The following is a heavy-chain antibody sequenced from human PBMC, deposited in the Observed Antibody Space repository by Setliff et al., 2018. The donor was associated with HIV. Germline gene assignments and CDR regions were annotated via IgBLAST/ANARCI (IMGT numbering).Heavy chain of an antibody. Sequence: TLSLTCTVSGASISSGGYYWTWIRQHPGKGLEWIGYIYHSGSTNYNPSLKSRVTVSVDKSKNQFSLKLNFVTAADTAVYYCASGDKDASGKYNWFDPWGQGILVTVSS. V-gene: IGHV4-31*03. CDR1: GASISSGGYY. J-gene: IGHJ5*02. D-gene: IGHD3-10*01. CDR3: ASGDKDASGKYNWFDP. CDR2: IYHSGST.